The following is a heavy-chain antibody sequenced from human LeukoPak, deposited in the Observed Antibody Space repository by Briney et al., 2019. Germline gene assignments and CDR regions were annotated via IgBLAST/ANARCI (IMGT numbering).Heavy chain of an antibody. V-gene: IGHV3-48*03. CDR2: ISSSGSTI. CDR1: GFTFSSYE. CDR3: ARATTVTPYYFDY. Sequence: PGGSLRLSCAASGFTFSSYEMNWVRQAPGKGLEWVSYISSSGSTIHYADSVKGRFTISRDNAKNSLHLQMNSLRAEDTAVYYCARATTVTPYYFDYWGQGTLVTVSS. D-gene: IGHD4-17*01. J-gene: IGHJ4*02.